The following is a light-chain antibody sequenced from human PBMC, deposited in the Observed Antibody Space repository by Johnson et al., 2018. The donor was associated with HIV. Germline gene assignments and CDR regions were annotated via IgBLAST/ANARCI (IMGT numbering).Light chain of an antibody. CDR3: GVWDARLRPHYG. CDR1: SSNIGKNH. V-gene: IGLV1-51*02. CDR2: EDA. J-gene: IGLJ1*01. Sequence: QSVLTQPPSVSAAPGQKVTISCSGSSSNIGKNHVSWYQQFPGTAPKLLVYEDAKRPSDIPDRFSGSKSGASAPLGIPGLPTGDESDYYCGVWDARLRPHYGFGTGTTITVL.